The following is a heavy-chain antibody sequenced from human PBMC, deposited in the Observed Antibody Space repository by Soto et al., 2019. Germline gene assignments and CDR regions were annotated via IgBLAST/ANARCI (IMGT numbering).Heavy chain of an antibody. Sequence: ETLSLTCAVYGGSFSGYYWSWIRQPPGKGLEWIGEINHSGSTNYNPSLKSRVTISVDTSKNQFSLKLSSVTAADTFVYYCARSIVGDPRPYFDYWGQGALVTVSS. CDR1: GGSFSGYY. D-gene: IGHD1-26*01. J-gene: IGHJ4*02. CDR3: ARSIVGDPRPYFDY. V-gene: IGHV4-34*01. CDR2: INHSGST.